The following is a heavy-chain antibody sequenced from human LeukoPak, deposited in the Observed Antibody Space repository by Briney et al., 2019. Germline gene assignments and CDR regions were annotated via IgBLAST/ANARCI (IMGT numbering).Heavy chain of an antibody. Sequence: GASVKVSCKASGYTFTSYYMHWVRQAPGQGLEWMGIINPSGGSTSYAQKFQGRVTMTRDTSTSTVYMELSSLRSEDTAVYYCASGEEGGYSGYDYFDYWGQGTLVTVSS. J-gene: IGHJ4*02. D-gene: IGHD5-12*01. CDR2: INPSGGST. CDR3: ASGEEGGYSGYDYFDY. CDR1: GYTFTSYY. V-gene: IGHV1-46*01.